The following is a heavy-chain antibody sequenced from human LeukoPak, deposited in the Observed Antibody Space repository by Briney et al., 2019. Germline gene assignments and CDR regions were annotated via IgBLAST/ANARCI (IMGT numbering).Heavy chain of an antibody. CDR3: ARGLRWRWLQSYFDY. J-gene: IGHJ4*02. V-gene: IGHV1-8*01. Sequence: ASVKDSCKASGYTFTSYDINWVRQATGQGLEWMGWMNPNSGNTGYAQKFQGRVTMTRNTSISTAYMELSSLRSEDTAVYYCARGLRWRWLQSYFDYWGQGTLVTVSS. CDR1: GYTFTSYD. D-gene: IGHD5-24*01. CDR2: MNPNSGNT.